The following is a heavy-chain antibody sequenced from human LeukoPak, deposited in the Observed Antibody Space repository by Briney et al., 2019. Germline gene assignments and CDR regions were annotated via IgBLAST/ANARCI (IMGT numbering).Heavy chain of an antibody. V-gene: IGHV1-18*01. Sequence: GASVKVSCKASGYTFTSYGISWVRQAPGQGLEWIGWISAYNGNTNYAQKLQGRVTMTTDTSTSTAYMELRSLRSDDTAVYYCARGGGRYCSSTSCFAMDVWGKGTTVTVSS. J-gene: IGHJ6*03. CDR2: ISAYNGNT. D-gene: IGHD2-2*01. CDR3: ARGGGRYCSSTSCFAMDV. CDR1: GYTFTSYG.